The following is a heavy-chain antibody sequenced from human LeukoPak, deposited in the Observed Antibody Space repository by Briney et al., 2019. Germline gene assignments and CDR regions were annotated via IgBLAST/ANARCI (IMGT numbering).Heavy chain of an antibody. J-gene: IGHJ4*02. CDR1: GLTFSSLW. V-gene: IGHV3-7*04. CDR2: INPDGSGK. Sequence: GGSLRLSCAVSGLTFSSLWMSWVRQAPGKGLEWVANINPDGSGKYYVDSAKGRFTISRDNAKSSVYLQMDGLRAEDTAVYYCARATDYHFDYWGQGTLVTVSS. D-gene: IGHD4-11*01. CDR3: ARATDYHFDY.